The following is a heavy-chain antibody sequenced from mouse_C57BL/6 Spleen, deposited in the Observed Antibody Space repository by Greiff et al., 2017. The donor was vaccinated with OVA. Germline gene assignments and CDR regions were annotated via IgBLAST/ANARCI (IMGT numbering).Heavy chain of an antibody. Sequence: EVKLMESGGGLVKPGGSLKLSCAASGFTFSSYAMSWVRQTPEKRLEWVATISDGGSYTYYPDNVKGRFTISRDNAKNNLYLQMSHLKSEDTAMYYCARASPGTGDYFDYWGQGTTLTVSS. CDR3: ARASPGTGDYFDY. CDR1: GFTFSSYA. V-gene: IGHV5-4*03. D-gene: IGHD3-3*01. J-gene: IGHJ2*01. CDR2: ISDGGSYT.